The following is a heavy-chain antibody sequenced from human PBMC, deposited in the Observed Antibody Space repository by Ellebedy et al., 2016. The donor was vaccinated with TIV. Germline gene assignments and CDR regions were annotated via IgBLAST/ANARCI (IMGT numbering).Heavy chain of an antibody. CDR2: IYHSGST. Sequence: SETLSLTXTVSGYSISSGYSWGWIRQPPGKGLEWIGSIYHSGSTYYNPSLKSRVTISVDTSKNQFSLKLSSVTAADTAVYYCASQLAYIVGPPAYWGQGTLVTVSS. CDR3: ASQLAYIVGPPAY. D-gene: IGHD2-21*01. CDR1: GYSISSGYS. J-gene: IGHJ4*02. V-gene: IGHV4-38-2*02.